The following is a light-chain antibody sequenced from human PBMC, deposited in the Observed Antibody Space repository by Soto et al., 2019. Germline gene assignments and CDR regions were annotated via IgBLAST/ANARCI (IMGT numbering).Light chain of an antibody. J-gene: IGKJ1*01. CDR2: DVS. V-gene: IGKV3-11*01. CDR3: QQRSNWPPT. CDR1: QSVSRY. Sequence: ENVLTQSPATLSLSPGERATLSCRASQSVSRYLAWYHQKPGQAPRLLIYDVSNRATGIPARFSGSGSGTDFTLTISSLEPEDSGVYYCQQRSNWPPTFGQGTKVYIK.